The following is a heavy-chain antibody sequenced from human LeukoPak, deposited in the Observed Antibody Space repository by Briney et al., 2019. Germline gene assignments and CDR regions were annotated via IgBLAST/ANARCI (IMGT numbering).Heavy chain of an antibody. V-gene: IGHV4-30-4*01. CDR2: IYYSGST. Sequence: SQTLSLTCTVSGGSISSGDYYWSWIRQPPGKGLEWIGYIYYSGSTYYNPTLKSRFTISVDTSNNQFSVKLSSVTAADTAVYYCARDLPALVPVYWGQGTLVTVSS. CDR3: ARDLPALVPVY. J-gene: IGHJ4*02. CDR1: GGSISSGDYY. D-gene: IGHD5-18*01.